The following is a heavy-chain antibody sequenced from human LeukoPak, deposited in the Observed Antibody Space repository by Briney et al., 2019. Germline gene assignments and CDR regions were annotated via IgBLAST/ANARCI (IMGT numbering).Heavy chain of an antibody. Sequence: GGSLRLSCAASGFTFSRYWMHWVRQAPGKGLVWVSRINTDGSSTSDADSVKGRFTISRDNAKNTLHLQMNSLRAEDTAVYYCARETTGYDYWGQGTLVTVSS. CDR2: INTDGSST. D-gene: IGHD1-14*01. CDR3: ARETTGYDY. CDR1: GFTFSRYW. J-gene: IGHJ4*02. V-gene: IGHV3-74*01.